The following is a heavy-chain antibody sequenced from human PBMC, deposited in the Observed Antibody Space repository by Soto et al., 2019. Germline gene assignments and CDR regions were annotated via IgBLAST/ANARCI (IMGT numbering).Heavy chain of an antibody. CDR3: ARDAYCSSTSGYSRPAGWFDP. V-gene: IGHV1-18*01. CDR1: GYTFTSYG. D-gene: IGHD2-2*01. CDR2: ISAYNGNT. Sequence: VQLVQSGAEVKKPGASVKVSCKASGYTFTSYGISWVRQAPGQGLEWMGWISAYNGNTNYAQKLQGRVTMTTDTYTSTAYMELRSLRSDDTAVYYCARDAYCSSTSGYSRPAGWFDPWGQGTLVTVSS. J-gene: IGHJ5*02.